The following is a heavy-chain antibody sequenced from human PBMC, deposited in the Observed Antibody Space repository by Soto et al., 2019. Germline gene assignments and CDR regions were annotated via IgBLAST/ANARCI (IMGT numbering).Heavy chain of an antibody. J-gene: IGHJ4*02. D-gene: IGHD2-21*02. V-gene: IGHV3-48*03. CDR3: AIDLDGGNSGY. CDR2: ISSSGSTI. Sequence: GGSLRLSCAASGFTFSSYEMNWVRQAPGKGLEWVSYISSSGSTIYYADSVKGRFTISRDNAKNSLYLQMNSLRAEDTAVYYCAIDLDGGNSGYWGQGTLVTVSS. CDR1: GFTFSSYE.